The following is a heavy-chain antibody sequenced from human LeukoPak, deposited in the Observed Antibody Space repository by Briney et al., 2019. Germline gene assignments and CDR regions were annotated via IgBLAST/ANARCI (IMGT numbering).Heavy chain of an antibody. CDR1: GFTFSDYY. Sequence: GGSLRLSCAASGFTFSDYYMSWIRQAPAKGLEWVSYISSSGSTIYYADSVKGRFTISRDNAKNSLYLQMNSLRAEDTAVYYCARTSWLRAHYFDYWGQGTLVTVSS. D-gene: IGHD5-12*01. V-gene: IGHV3-11*01. CDR3: ARTSWLRAHYFDY. CDR2: ISSSGSTI. J-gene: IGHJ4*02.